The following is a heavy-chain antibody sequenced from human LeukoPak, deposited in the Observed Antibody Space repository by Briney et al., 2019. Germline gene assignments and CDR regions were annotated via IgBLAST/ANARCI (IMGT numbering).Heavy chain of an antibody. V-gene: IGHV4-39*01. J-gene: IGHJ6*03. CDR1: GGSISSSSYY. Sequence: SETLSLTCTVSGGSISSSSYYWGWIRQPPGKGLEWIGSIYYSGSTNYNPSLTSRVTISVDTSKNQFSLKLSSVTAADTAVYYCARHKDYYYSYMDVWGKGTTVTISS. CDR3: ARHKDYYYSYMDV. CDR2: IYYSGST.